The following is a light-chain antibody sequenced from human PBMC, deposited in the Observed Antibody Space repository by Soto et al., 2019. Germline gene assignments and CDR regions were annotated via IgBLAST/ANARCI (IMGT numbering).Light chain of an antibody. Sequence: DIQMTQSPSSLSASIGDRVTITCRASQSISGYLNWYQQELGRAPKLLIYTASNLQSGVPSRFSGSGSGTDFTLTISSLQPEDFATYFCQQSYRTPLTFGQGTKVEIK. CDR3: QQSYRTPLT. CDR1: QSISGY. J-gene: IGKJ1*01. CDR2: TAS. V-gene: IGKV1-39*01.